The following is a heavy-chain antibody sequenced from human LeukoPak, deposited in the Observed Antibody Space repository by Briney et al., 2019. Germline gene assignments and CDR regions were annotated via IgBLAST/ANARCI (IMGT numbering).Heavy chain of an antibody. V-gene: IGHV3-23*01. CDR2: ISGSGGNT. J-gene: IGHJ4*02. CDR1: GFTFSSYV. D-gene: IGHD3-16*01. Sequence: GGSLRLSCAASGFTFSSYVMSWVRQAPGKGLEWVSSISGSGGNTYYADSVKGRFTISRDNPKNTLDLQMNSLRAEDTAVYYCAKSIVGTFRGLDYWGQGTLVTVSS. CDR3: AKSIVGTFRGLDY.